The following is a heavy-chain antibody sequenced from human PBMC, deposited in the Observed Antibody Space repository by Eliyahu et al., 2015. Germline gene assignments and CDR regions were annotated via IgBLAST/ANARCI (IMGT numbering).Heavy chain of an antibody. Sequence: QVQLVESGGGVVQPGRSLRLXCAAXGFAXXSFGIHWVRQGPGKGLEWVAVIWPDGGIKYYADSVKGRFTISRDNSKNTLYLQMNSLRAEDTAVYYCVGQRYSSSWYWFDPWGQGTLVTVSS. V-gene: IGHV3-33*01. CDR2: IWPDGGIK. CDR1: GFAXXSFG. D-gene: IGHD6-13*01. CDR3: VGQRYSSSWYWFDP. J-gene: IGHJ5*02.